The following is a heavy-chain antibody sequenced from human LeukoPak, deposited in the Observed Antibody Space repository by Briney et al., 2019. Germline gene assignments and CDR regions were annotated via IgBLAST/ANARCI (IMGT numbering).Heavy chain of an antibody. V-gene: IGHV4-59*04. D-gene: IGHD6-19*01. CDR2: IYYSGST. J-gene: IGHJ4*02. CDR3: ARRGSGWYYFDY. CDR1: GGSISSYY. Sequence: SETLSLTCTVSGGSISSYYWSWIRQPPGKGLEWIGYIYYSGSTYYNPSLKSRVTISVDTSKNQFSLKLSSVTAADTAVYYCARRGSGWYYFDYWGQGTLVTVSS.